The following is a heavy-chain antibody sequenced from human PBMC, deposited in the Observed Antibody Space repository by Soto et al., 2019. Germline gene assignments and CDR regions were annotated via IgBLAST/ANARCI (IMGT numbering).Heavy chain of an antibody. Sequence: GGSLRLSCAASGFTFTNAWINWVRQAPGKGLEWVGRIKSKIDGGTTDFAAPVKGRFAVSRDDSQNMVYLQMTSLKIEDTAVYFCTMDSYSTMIVVRFVYWGHGTLVTVSS. J-gene: IGHJ4*01. CDR1: GFTFTNAW. D-gene: IGHD3-22*01. CDR3: TMDSYSTMIVVRFVY. CDR2: IKSKIDGGTT. V-gene: IGHV3-15*07.